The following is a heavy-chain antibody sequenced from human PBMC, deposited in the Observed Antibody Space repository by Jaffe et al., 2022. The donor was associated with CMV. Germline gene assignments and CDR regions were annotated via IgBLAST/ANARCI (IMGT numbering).Heavy chain of an antibody. CDR1: GFTFSSYG. CDR3: AKGVLSCGGDCYFYDY. V-gene: IGHV3-30*18. CDR2: ISYDGSKK. Sequence: QVQLVESGGGVVQPGRSLRLSCAASGFTFSSYGMHWVRQAPGKGLEWVAVISYDGSKKYYADSVKGRFTISRDNSKNTLYLQMNSLRAEDTAVYYCAKGVLSCGGDCYFYDYWGQGTLVTVSS. D-gene: IGHD2-21*02. J-gene: IGHJ4*02.